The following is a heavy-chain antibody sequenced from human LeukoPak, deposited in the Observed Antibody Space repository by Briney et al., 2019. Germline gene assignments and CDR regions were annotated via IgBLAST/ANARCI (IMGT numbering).Heavy chain of an antibody. CDR2: IYHSGST. CDR1: SYSISSGYY. D-gene: IGHD3-3*01. J-gene: IGHJ5*02. V-gene: IGHV4-38-2*02. Sequence: SETLSLTCTVSSYSISSGYYWGWIRQPPGKGLEWIGSIYHSGSTYYNPSLKSRVTISVDTSKTQFSLRLSSVTAADTAVYYCARVPHGETIFGVVLYWFDPWGQGTLVTVSS. CDR3: ARVPHGETIFGVVLYWFDP.